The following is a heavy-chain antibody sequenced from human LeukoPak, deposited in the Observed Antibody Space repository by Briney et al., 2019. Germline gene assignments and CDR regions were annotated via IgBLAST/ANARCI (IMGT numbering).Heavy chain of an antibody. CDR1: GFTFSSYA. CDR3: AKDKGREGDY. V-gene: IGHV3-23*01. Sequence: GGSLRLSCAASGFTFSSYAMSWVRQAPGKGLQWVSAISGSGGTIYYADSVKGRFTISRDNSKNTLYLQMSSLRAEDTAVYYCAKDKGREGDYWGQGNLVTVSS. J-gene: IGHJ4*02. CDR2: ISGSGGTI.